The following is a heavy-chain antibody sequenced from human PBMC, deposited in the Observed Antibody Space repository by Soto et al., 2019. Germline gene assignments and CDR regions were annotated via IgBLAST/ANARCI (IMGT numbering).Heavy chain of an antibody. D-gene: IGHD3-3*01. CDR2: INHTGGT. Sequence: ETLSLTCSVYGGSVNGYYWNWIRQPPGKGLEWIGEINHTGGTHYNPSLKSLVTMSVDTSKNQFSLRLSSVTAADTAIYYCANRITVFGLLIPPFDPWGQGTQVTVYS. J-gene: IGHJ5*02. V-gene: IGHV4-34*01. CDR1: GGSVNGYY. CDR3: ANRITVFGLLIPPFDP.